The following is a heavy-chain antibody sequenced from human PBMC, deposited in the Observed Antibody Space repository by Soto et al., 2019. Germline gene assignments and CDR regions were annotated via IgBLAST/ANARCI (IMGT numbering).Heavy chain of an antibody. Sequence: PGESLKISCAASGFTFSSYAMGWVRQAPGKGLDWVSVISGSGGITYSADSVKGRFTTSRDNSKNILYLQMNSLRAEDTAVYYCARDLGRYFDWSPPADFDPWGQGTLVTVSS. J-gene: IGHJ5*02. CDR2: ISGSGGIT. D-gene: IGHD3-9*01. CDR3: ARDLGRYFDWSPPADFDP. CDR1: GFTFSSYA. V-gene: IGHV3-23*01.